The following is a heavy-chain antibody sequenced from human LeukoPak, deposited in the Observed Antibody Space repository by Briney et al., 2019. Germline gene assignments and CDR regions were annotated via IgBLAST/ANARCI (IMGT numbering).Heavy chain of an antibody. CDR2: IFYSGNT. J-gene: IGHJ4*02. CDR1: GYTITSYY. D-gene: IGHD5-24*01. V-gene: IGHV4-59*01. Sequence: SETLSLTCTVSGYTITSYYWSWIRQPPCKGMELIGYIFYSGNTDYYPSLKGRVTIPVDTSRNQFSLKLDSVTAADTAVYYCARVFRRDGYFDYWGQGTLVSVS. CDR3: ARVFRRDGYFDY.